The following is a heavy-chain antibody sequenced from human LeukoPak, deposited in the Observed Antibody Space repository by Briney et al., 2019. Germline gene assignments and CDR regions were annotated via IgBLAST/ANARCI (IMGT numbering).Heavy chain of an antibody. CDR3: ARADGSVAGPPSGH. CDR2: ISYDGSDK. Sequence: GRSLRLSCAASGFTFSSYAMHWVRQAPGKGLEGVAIISYDGSDKYYADSVKGRLTISRDNSKSTLYLQMISLRTEDTAVYYCARADGSVAGPPSGHWGQGTLVTVSS. J-gene: IGHJ4*02. CDR1: GFTFSSYA. V-gene: IGHV3-30-3*01. D-gene: IGHD6-19*01.